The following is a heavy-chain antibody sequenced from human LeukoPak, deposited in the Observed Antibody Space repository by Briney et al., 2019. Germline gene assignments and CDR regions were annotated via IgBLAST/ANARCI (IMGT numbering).Heavy chain of an antibody. J-gene: IGHJ4*02. CDR1: GFTLSSYE. V-gene: IGHV3-23*01. CDR3: ARGQGSYYYDSSGYYPDY. Sequence: TGGSLRLSCTVSGFTLSSYEMTWFRQAPGKGLEWVSSIGYGGSDTHYADSVKGRFTVSRDNSKNTLYLQMNSLRAEDTAVYYCARGQGSYYYDSSGYYPDYWDQGTLVTVSS. CDR2: IGYGGSDT. D-gene: IGHD3-22*01.